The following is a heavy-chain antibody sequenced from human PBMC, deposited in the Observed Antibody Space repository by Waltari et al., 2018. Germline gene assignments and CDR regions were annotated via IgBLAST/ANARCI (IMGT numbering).Heavy chain of an antibody. CDR1: GGSFSGYY. CDR3: ARGTITMVQGVIYYYYFDY. Sequence: QVQLQQWGAGLLKPSETLSLTCAVYGGSFSGYYWSWIRQPPGTGLEWIGEINHSGSTNYNPSLKSRVTISVDTSKNQFSLKLSSVTAADTAVYYCARGTITMVQGVIYYYYFDYWGQGTLVTVSS. D-gene: IGHD3-10*01. CDR2: INHSGST. J-gene: IGHJ4*02. V-gene: IGHV4-34*01.